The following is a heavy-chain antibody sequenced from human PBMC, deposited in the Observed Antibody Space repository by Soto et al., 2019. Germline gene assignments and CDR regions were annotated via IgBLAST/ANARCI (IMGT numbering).Heavy chain of an antibody. J-gene: IGHJ4*02. CDR1: GGSISSSSYY. Sequence: SETLSLTCTVSGGSISSSSYYWGWIRQPPGKGLEWIGSIYYSGSTYYNPSLKSRVTISVDTSKNQFSLKLSSVTAADTAVYYCATGYSSSWPYFDYWGQGTLVTVSS. CDR2: IYYSGST. D-gene: IGHD6-13*01. CDR3: ATGYSSSWPYFDY. V-gene: IGHV4-39*01.